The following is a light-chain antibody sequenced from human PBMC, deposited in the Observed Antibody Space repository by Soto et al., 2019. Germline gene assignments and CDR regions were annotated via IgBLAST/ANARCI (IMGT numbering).Light chain of an antibody. CDR1: NSDVGTHNL. CDR3: CSYALL. Sequence: QSVLTQPASVSGSPGQSITISCTGTNSDVGTHNLVSWYQQHPGKAPKLIIYEGTKRPSGVSNRFSGSKSGNTASLTISGLQAEEEADYYCCSYALLFGTGTKVTV. J-gene: IGLJ1*01. V-gene: IGLV2-23*01. CDR2: EGT.